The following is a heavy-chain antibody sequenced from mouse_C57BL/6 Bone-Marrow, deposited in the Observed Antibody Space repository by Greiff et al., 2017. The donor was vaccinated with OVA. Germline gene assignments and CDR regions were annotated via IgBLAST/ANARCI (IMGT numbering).Heavy chain of an antibody. CDR1: GYTFTSYG. D-gene: IGHD2-5*01. CDR3: ARESNGRFAY. Sequence: VMLQQSGAELARPGASVKLSCKASGYTFTSYGISWVKQRTGQGLEWIGEIYPRSGNTYYNEKFKGKATLTADKSSSTAYMELRSLTSEDSAVYFCARESNGRFAYWGQGTLVTVSA. V-gene: IGHV1-81*01. CDR2: IYPRSGNT. J-gene: IGHJ3*01.